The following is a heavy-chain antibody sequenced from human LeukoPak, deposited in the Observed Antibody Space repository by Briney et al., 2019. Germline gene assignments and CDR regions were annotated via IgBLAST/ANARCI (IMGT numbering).Heavy chain of an antibody. CDR3: ARIIVAYTGVDY. CDR2: ISYDGSNK. Sequence: PGGSLRLSCAASGFTFSSYAMHWVRQAPGKGLEWVAVISYDGSNKYYADSVKGRFTISRDNAKNTLYLQMNSLRAEDTAVYYCARIIVAYTGVDYWGQGTLVTVSS. D-gene: IGHD5-12*01. CDR1: GFTFSSYA. J-gene: IGHJ4*02. V-gene: IGHV3-30-3*01.